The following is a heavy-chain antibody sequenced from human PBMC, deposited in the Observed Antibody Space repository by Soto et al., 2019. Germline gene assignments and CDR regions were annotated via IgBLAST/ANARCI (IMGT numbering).Heavy chain of an antibody. J-gene: IGHJ6*02. Sequence: QVQLQESGPGLVKPSQTLSLTCTVSGGSISSGGYYWTWIRQHPGKGLEWIGYIYDSGSTHYNPSLKSRVTISVDTSRNQFSLKLSSVTAADTAVYYCARDGGASLYYYYGIDVWGQGTTVTVSS. V-gene: IGHV4-31*03. CDR1: GGSISSGGYY. CDR2: IYDSGST. D-gene: IGHD1-26*01. CDR3: ARDGGASLYYYYGIDV.